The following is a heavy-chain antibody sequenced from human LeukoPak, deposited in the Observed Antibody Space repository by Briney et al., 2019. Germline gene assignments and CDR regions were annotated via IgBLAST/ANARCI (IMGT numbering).Heavy chain of an antibody. CDR3: AKVGAAAGTRGYYFDY. D-gene: IGHD6-13*01. V-gene: IGHV3-23*01. J-gene: IGHJ4*02. CDR1: GFTFSSYA. CDR2: ISGSGGST. Sequence: PGGSLRLSCVASGFTFSSYAMSWVRPAPGKGLEWVSAISGSGGSTYYADSVKGRFTISRDNSKNTLYLQMNSLRAEDTAVYYCAKVGAAAGTRGYYFDYWGQGTLVTVSS.